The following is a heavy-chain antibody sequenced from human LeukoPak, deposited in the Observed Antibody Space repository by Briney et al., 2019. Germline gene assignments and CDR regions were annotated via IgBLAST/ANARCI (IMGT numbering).Heavy chain of an antibody. J-gene: IGHJ5*01. V-gene: IGHV4-59*01. CDR3: ARADDRSGYFGGRFDS. D-gene: IGHD3-22*01. CDR2: ISYSGGT. Sequence: PSETLSLTCTVSGGPISTYYWSWIRQPPGKRLEWIGYISYSGGTNYNPSPKSRVTISVDTSKNQFSLKLTSVTAADTALYYCARADDRSGYFGGRFDSWGQGTLVTVSS. CDR1: GGPISTYY.